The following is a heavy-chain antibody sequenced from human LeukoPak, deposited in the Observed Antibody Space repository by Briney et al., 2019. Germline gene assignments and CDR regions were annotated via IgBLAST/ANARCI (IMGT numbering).Heavy chain of an antibody. Sequence: GELVRRSFADSGFAWSSYSMNWVRQAPGKGLEWVSYISSSSSTVYYADSVKGRFTISRDNAKNSLYLQMNSLRAEDTAVYYCARDSNYYDSSGYYSMIDYWGQGTLVTVSS. J-gene: IGHJ4*02. V-gene: IGHV3-48*01. CDR1: GFAWSSYS. CDR2: ISSSSSTV. CDR3: ARDSNYYDSSGYYSMIDY. D-gene: IGHD3-22*01.